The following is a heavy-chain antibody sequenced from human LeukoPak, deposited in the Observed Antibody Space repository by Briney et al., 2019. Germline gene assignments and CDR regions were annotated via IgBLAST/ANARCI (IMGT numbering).Heavy chain of an antibody. D-gene: IGHD4-23*01. CDR3: ARVGEAEVTPTDF. J-gene: IGHJ4*02. CDR2: ISAYNGNT. V-gene: IGHV1-18*01. CDR1: GYIFTSYG. Sequence: ASVKVSCKASGYIFTSYGITWVRQAPGQGLEWMGWISAYNGNTNYAQKLQGRVTMTTDISTTTAYMELRSLSSDDTAVYYCARVGEAEVTPTDFWGQGTLVTVSS.